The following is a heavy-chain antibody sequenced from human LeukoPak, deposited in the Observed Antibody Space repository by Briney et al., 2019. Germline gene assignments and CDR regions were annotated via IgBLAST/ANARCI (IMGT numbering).Heavy chain of an antibody. CDR2: ISYDGSNK. CDR3: ARDPVVVAAIRWGWFDP. J-gene: IGHJ5*02. CDR1: GFTFSSYG. D-gene: IGHD2-15*01. V-gene: IGHV3-30*03. Sequence: GGSLRLSCAASGFTFSSYGMHWVRQAPGKGLEWVAVISYDGSNKYYADSVKGRFTISRDNSKNTLYLQMNSLRAEDTAVYYCARDPVVVAAIRWGWFDPWGQGTLVTVSS.